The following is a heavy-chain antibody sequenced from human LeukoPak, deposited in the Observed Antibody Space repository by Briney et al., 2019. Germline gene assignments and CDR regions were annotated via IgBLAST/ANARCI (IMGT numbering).Heavy chain of an antibody. Sequence: PSETLSLTCTVSGGSISSYYWSWIRQPPGKGLEWLGYIYYSGSTNYNPSLKSRVTISVDTSKNQFSLKLSSVTAADTAVYYCARETGDSGAFDIWGQGTMVTVSS. CDR1: GGSISSYY. J-gene: IGHJ3*02. V-gene: IGHV4-59*01. CDR3: ARETGDSGAFDI. D-gene: IGHD7-27*01. CDR2: IYYSGST.